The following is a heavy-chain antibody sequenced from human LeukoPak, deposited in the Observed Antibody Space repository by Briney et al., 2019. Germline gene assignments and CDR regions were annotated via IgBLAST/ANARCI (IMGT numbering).Heavy chain of an antibody. J-gene: IGHJ4*02. Sequence: SETLSLTCTVSGGSISSYYWSWIQQPPGKGLEWIGYIYYSGSTNYNPSLKSRVTISVDTSKNQFSLKLSSVTAADTAVYYCARQYSGYDSGGPYFDYWGQGTLVTVSS. CDR3: ARQYSGYDSGGPYFDY. CDR1: GGSISSYY. D-gene: IGHD5-12*01. V-gene: IGHV4-59*08. CDR2: IYYSGST.